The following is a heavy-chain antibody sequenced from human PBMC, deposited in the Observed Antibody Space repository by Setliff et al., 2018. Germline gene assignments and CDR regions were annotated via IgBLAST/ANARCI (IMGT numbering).Heavy chain of an antibody. D-gene: IGHD3-10*01. J-gene: IGHJ6*03. CDR2: SHYSGNN. CDR1: GVTIGGNNYYY. CDR3: ARDNRARHYMDV. V-gene: IGHV4-39*07. Sequence: SETLSLTCNVSGVTIGGNNYYYWAWIRQPPGKGLEWIGSSHYSGNNYYNPSLNSRVTISADTSKNQFSLNLSSVTAADTAVYYCARDNRARHYMDVWGKGTTVTVSS.